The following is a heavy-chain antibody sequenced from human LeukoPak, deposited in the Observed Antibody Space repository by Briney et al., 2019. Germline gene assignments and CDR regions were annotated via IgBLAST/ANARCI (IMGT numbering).Heavy chain of an antibody. CDR3: ARDRPEGAFDI. V-gene: IGHV4-39*07. J-gene: IGHJ3*02. Sequence: SETLSLTCTVSGGSISSSSYYWGWIRQPPGKGLEWIGSIYYSGSTYYNPSLKSRVTISVDTSKNQFSLKLSSVTAADTAVYYCARDRPEGAFDIWGQGTMVTVS. CDR1: GGSISSSSYY. CDR2: IYYSGST.